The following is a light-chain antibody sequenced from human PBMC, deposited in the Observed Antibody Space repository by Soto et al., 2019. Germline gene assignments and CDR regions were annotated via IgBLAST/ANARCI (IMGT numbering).Light chain of an antibody. CDR1: QSVSSN. V-gene: IGKV3-15*01. J-gene: IGKJ4*01. CDR3: QQYNNWPPLT. Sequence: EIVMTQSPATVSVWPWGIATPSFMASQSVSSNLAWYQQKPGQAPRLLIYGASTRATGIPARFSGSGSGTEFTLTISSLQSEDFAVYYCQQYNNWPPLTFGGGTKVDI. CDR2: GAS.